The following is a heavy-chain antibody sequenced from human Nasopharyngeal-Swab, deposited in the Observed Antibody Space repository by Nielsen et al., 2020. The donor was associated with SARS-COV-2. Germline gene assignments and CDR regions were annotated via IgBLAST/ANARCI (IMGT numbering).Heavy chain of an antibody. D-gene: IGHD4-17*01. V-gene: IGHV4-59*13. CDR1: GGSISSYY. J-gene: IGHJ5*02. CDR3: ARGLTGDYGTNWFDP. CDR2: IYYSGST. Sequence: SETLSLTCTVSGGSISSYYWSWIRQPPGQGLEWIGYIYYSGSTNYNPSLKSQVTISIDTSKNQFSLKLSSVTAADTAVYYCARGLTGDYGTNWFDPWGQGTLVTVSS.